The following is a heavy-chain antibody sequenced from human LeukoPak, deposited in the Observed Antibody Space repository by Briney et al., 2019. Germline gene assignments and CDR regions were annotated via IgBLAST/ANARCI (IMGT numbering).Heavy chain of an antibody. D-gene: IGHD3-10*01. CDR3: ARGALLWFGELFPYYFDY. Sequence: PGGSLRLSCAASGFTFSSYSMNWVRQAPGKGLEWVSSISSSSSYIYYADSVKGRFTISRDNAKNSLYLQMNSLRAEDTAVYYCARGALLWFGELFPYYFDYWGQGTLVTVSS. J-gene: IGHJ4*02. CDR2: ISSSSSYI. CDR1: GFTFSSYS. V-gene: IGHV3-21*04.